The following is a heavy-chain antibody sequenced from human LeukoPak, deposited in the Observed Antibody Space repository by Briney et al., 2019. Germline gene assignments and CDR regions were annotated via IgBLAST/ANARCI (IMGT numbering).Heavy chain of an antibody. CDR3: AREGHYYGSGSYYNETYYFDY. J-gene: IGHJ4*02. CDR2: IYSGGSA. D-gene: IGHD3-10*01. CDR1: GFTVSSNY. Sequence: GGSLRLSCAASGFTVSSNYMSWVRQAPGKGLEWVSVIYSGGSAYYADSVKGRFTISRDNSKNTLYLQMNSLRAEDTAVYYCAREGHYYGSGSYYNETYYFDYWGQGTLVTVSS. V-gene: IGHV3-66*01.